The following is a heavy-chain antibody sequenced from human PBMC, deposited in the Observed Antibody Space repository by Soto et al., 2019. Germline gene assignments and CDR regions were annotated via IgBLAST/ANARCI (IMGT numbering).Heavy chain of an antibody. CDR3: ARAYSNYFDY. V-gene: IGHV4-31*03. J-gene: IGHJ4*02. Sequence: QVQLQESGPGLVKPSQTLSLTCTVSGGSISSGGYYWSWIRQHPGKGLEWIGYIYYSGSPYYNPSLKCRVTISVDTTKNHFSLKLSSVTAADTAVYYCARAYSNYFDYWGQGTLVTVSS. CDR1: GGSISSGGYY. D-gene: IGHD4-4*01. CDR2: IYYSGSP.